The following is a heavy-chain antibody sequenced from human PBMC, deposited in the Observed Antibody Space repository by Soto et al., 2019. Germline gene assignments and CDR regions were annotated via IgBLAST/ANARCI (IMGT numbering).Heavy chain of an antibody. CDR3: ARRAYYYVSSVVGDAFDI. Sequence: QVQLVESGGGVVQPGRSLRLSCAASGFTFSSYGMHWVRQAPGKGLEWVAVIWYDGSNKYYADFVKGGFTISRDNSKNTLYLQMNSLRPDDTAVYYCARRAYYYVSSVVGDAFDIWGQGTMVTVCS. V-gene: IGHV3-33*01. D-gene: IGHD3-22*01. CDR1: GFTFSSYG. CDR2: IWYDGSNK. J-gene: IGHJ3*02.